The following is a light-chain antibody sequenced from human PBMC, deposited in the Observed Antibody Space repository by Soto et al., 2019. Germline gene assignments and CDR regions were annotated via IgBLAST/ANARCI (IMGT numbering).Light chain of an antibody. CDR2: ATS. CDR1: QSVGYN. Sequence: ERVMTQSPATLSVSPGERATLSCRASQSVGYNLAWYQQKPGQPHRLLIYATSSLATGIPARFSGSGSGTEVPLTISSLQSAHFAVYSCQQYNSWPPIFTFGPGTNVDIK. J-gene: IGKJ3*01. CDR3: QQYNSWPPIFT. V-gene: IGKV3-15*01.